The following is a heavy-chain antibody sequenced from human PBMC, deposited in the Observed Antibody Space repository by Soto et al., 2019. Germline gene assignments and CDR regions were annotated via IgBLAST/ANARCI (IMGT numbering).Heavy chain of an antibody. V-gene: IGHV3-72*01. CDR3: AMLGGWSGGSSGMDV. D-gene: IGHD6-19*01. Sequence: EVQLVESGGGLVQPGGSLRLSCAASGLIFSDYHMDWDRQAPGKGLEWVGRIRRKANSYTTEYAASVKGRFTISRDDSKNSLYLQMTSLKSEDTAVYYCAMLGGWSGGSSGMDVWGQGTTVTVSS. CDR1: GLIFSDYH. J-gene: IGHJ6*02. CDR2: IRRKANSYTT.